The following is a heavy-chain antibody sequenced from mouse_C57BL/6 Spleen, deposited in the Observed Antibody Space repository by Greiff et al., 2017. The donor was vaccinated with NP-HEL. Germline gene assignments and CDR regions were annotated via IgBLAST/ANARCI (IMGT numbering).Heavy chain of an antibody. J-gene: IGHJ3*01. V-gene: IGHV1-76*01. Sequence: VQVVESGAELVRPGASVKLSCKASGYTFTDYYINWVKQRPGQGLEWIARIYPGSGNTYYNEKFKGKATLTAEKSSSTAYMQLSSLTSEDSAVYFCARDIYYGYDESAWFAYWGQGTLVTVSA. CDR2: IYPGSGNT. CDR1: GYTFTDYY. D-gene: IGHD2-2*01. CDR3: ARDIYYGYDESAWFAY.